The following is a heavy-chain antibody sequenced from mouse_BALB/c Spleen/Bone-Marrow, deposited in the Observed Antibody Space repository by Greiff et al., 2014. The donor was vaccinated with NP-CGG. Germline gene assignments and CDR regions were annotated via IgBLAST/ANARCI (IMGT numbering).Heavy chain of an antibody. J-gene: IGHJ3*01. V-gene: IGHV1S41*01. CDR3: ARGSYYYGSSSPWFAY. Sequence: DLVKPGASVKLSCKASGYTFTSYWINWIKQRPGQGLEWIGRIPPGSGTTYYNEMFKGKATLTVDTSCTTAYIQLSSLSSEDSAVYFCARGSYYYGSSSPWFAYWGQGTLVTVSA. D-gene: IGHD1-1*01. CDR1: GYTFTSYW. CDR2: IPPGSGTT.